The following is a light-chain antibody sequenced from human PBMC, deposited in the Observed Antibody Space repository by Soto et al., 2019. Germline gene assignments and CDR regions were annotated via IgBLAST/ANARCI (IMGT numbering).Light chain of an antibody. V-gene: IGKV1-5*01. CDR3: QQYNSDLWT. CDR1: QSINDF. J-gene: IGKJ1*01. CDR2: DVS. Sequence: DIQMTQSPSTLSASVGDRVTITCRASQSINDFLAWYQQKPGKAPKLLIYDVSSLESGVPSRFSGSGSGTDFTLTISSLQPDDFATYYCQQYNSDLWTFGQGTKVDIK.